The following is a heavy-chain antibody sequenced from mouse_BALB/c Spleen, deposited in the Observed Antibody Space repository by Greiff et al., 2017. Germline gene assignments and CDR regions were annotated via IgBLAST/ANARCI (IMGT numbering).Heavy chain of an antibody. V-gene: IGHV1S81*02. CDR2: INPSNGRT. Sequence: VQLQQPGAELVKPGASVKLSCKASGYTFTSYWMHWVKQRPGQGLEWIGEINPSNGRTNYNEKFKSKATLTVDKSSSTAYMQLSSLTSEDSAVYYCARYDGYYEAFAYWGQGTLVTVSA. D-gene: IGHD2-3*01. CDR3: ARYDGYYEAFAY. J-gene: IGHJ3*01. CDR1: GYTFTSYW.